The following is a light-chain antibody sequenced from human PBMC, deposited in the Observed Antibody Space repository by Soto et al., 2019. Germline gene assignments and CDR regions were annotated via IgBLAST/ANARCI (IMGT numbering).Light chain of an antibody. J-gene: IGKJ4*01. CDR2: GAS. CDR1: QSVSSSY. Sequence: EIVLTQSPGTLSLSPGERATLSCRASQSVSSSYVAWYQQKPGQAPRLLIYGASSRATGIPDRFSGSGSGTDFTLPISRLEPEDFAVYYCQQYGSSPKLTFGGGTKVEIK. CDR3: QQYGSSPKLT. V-gene: IGKV3-20*01.